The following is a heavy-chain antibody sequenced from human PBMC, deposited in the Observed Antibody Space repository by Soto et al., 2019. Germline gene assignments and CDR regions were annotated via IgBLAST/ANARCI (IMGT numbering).Heavy chain of an antibody. D-gene: IGHD6-19*01. J-gene: IGHJ4*02. CDR3: ARQRIPGYSSGFL. V-gene: IGHV4-39*01. CDR1: GCSISSSGYY. Sequence: SETLSLTCTVSGCSISSSGYYWGWIRQPPGKGLEWIGSIYYSGSTYYNPSLKSRVTISVDTSKNQFSLKLSSVTAADTAVYYCARQRIPGYSSGFLWGQGTLVTVSS. CDR2: IYYSGST.